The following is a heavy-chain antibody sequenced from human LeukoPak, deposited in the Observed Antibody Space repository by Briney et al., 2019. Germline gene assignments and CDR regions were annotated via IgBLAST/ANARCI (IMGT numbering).Heavy chain of an antibody. CDR1: GFTFSSFG. Sequence: PGGSLRLSCAASGFTFSSFGMHWVRQAPGKGLEWAAFIHYDGSNKYSADSVEGRFAISRDNSENTLYLQMNGLRAEDTAVYYCAKASYCTDGVCVVDYWGQGTLVTVSS. V-gene: IGHV3-30*02. J-gene: IGHJ4*02. CDR2: IHYDGSNK. CDR3: AKASYCTDGVCVVDY. D-gene: IGHD2-8*01.